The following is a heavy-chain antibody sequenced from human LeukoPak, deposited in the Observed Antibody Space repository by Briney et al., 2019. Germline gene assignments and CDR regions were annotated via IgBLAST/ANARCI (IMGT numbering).Heavy chain of an antibody. D-gene: IGHD2-2*01. CDR2: IYHSGST. Sequence: SETLSLTCAVSGGSISSGGYSWSWIRQPPGKGLEWIGYIYHSGSTYYNPSLKSRVTISVDRSKNQFSLKLSSVTAADTAVYYCARDRGLRGVSVVPAANWFDPWGQGTLVTVSS. CDR1: GGSISSGGYS. CDR3: ARDRGLRGVSVVPAANWFDP. J-gene: IGHJ5*02. V-gene: IGHV4-30-2*01.